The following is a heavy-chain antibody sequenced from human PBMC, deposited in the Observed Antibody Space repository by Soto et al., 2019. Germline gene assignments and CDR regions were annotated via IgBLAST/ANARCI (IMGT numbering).Heavy chain of an antibody. CDR2: IDGSGGIT. Sequence: QLLQSGGGLVQPGGSLTLSCAASGFTFGTTDMSWVRQAPGEGLEWVSTIDGSGGITYYADYVKGRFTISRDNSRNTVYLQMNSLRGADTALYYCVKNSGWFNTWGQGALVTVSS. V-gene: IGHV3-23*01. CDR3: VKNSGWFNT. J-gene: IGHJ5*02. CDR1: GFTFGTTD. D-gene: IGHD3-10*01.